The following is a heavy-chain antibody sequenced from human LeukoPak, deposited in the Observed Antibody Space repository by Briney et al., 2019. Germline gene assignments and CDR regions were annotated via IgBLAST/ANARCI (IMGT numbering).Heavy chain of an antibody. D-gene: IGHD5-18*01. CDR2: IYYSGST. CDR3: ARGYSYGEFN. J-gene: IGHJ4*02. CDR1: GGSISSYY. V-gene: IGHV4-59*01. Sequence: SETLSLTCTVSGGSISSYYWSWIRQPPGKGLEWIGYIYYSGSTNYNPSLKSRVTISVDTSKNQFSLKLSSVTAADTAVYYCARGYSYGEFNWGQGTLVKVSS.